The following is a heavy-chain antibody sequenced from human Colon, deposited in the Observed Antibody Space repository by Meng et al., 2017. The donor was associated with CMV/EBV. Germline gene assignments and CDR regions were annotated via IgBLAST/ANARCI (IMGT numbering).Heavy chain of an antibody. D-gene: IGHD3-22*01. CDR1: GYTFTGYY. V-gene: IGHV1-2*02. CDR2: INPNSGGT. Sequence: ASVKVSCKASGYTFTGYYMHWVRQAPGQGREWMGWINPNSGGTNYAQKFQGRVTMTRDTSISTAYMELSRLRSDDTAVYYCARNAYYYDSSGYYCDYWGQGTLVTVSS. CDR3: ARNAYYYDSSGYYCDY. J-gene: IGHJ4*02.